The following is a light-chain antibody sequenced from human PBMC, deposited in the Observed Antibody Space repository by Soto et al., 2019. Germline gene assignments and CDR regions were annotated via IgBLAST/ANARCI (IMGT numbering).Light chain of an antibody. V-gene: IGKV3-20*01. CDR3: QQYGASPPYT. J-gene: IGKJ2*01. CDR2: AAS. CDR1: RSFASSY. Sequence: EIVLTQSPGTLSLSPVERAPLSCSASRSFASSYLAWYQQRPGQAPRLLIYAASNRATGIPDRFSGSGSGTDFTLTIKRLEAEDSAVYYCQQYGASPPYTFGQGTKVDIK.